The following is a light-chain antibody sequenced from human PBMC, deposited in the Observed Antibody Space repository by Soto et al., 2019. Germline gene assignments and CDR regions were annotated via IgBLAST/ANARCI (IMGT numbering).Light chain of an antibody. Sequence: EIVLTQSPGTLSLSPGERATLSCRASQSVSGSYLAWYQQKPDQAPSLLIYGASSRATGIPDRFSGSGSGTDFTLTISRLEPEDFAVYYCQQYGSSPRTFGQGTKLEIK. V-gene: IGKV3-20*01. CDR1: QSVSGSY. CDR3: QQYGSSPRT. CDR2: GAS. J-gene: IGKJ2*01.